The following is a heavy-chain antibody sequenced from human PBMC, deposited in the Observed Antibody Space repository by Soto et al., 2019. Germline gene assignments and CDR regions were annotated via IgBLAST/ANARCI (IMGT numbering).Heavy chain of an antibody. D-gene: IGHD2-15*01. CDR2: MNPNSGNT. CDR3: ARGAHCSGGSCYSRDWFDP. J-gene: IGHJ5*02. Sequence: GASVKVSCKASGYTFTSYDINWVRQATGQGLEWMGWMNPNSGNTGYAQKFQGRVTMTRNTSISTAYMELSSLRSEDTAVYYCARGAHCSGGSCYSRDWFDPWGRGTLVTVSS. CDR1: GYTFTSYD. V-gene: IGHV1-8*01.